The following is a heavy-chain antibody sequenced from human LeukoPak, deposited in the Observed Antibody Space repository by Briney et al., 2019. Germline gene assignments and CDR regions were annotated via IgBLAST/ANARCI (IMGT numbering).Heavy chain of an antibody. CDR3: ARDCGTYSSSPYFYYYYMDV. J-gene: IGHJ6*03. CDR2: IDQHGREK. D-gene: IGHD6-6*01. V-gene: IGHV3-7*01. Sequence: PGGSLRLSCAASGFTFSSYWMSWVRQAPGKGLEWVANIDQHGREKYYVDSVKGRFTISRDNAKNSLDLQMNGLRVEDTAVYYCARDCGTYSSSPYFYYYYMDVWGKGTTVTVSS. CDR1: GFTFSSYW.